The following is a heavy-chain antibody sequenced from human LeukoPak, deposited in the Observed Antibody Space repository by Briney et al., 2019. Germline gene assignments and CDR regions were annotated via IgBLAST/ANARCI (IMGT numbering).Heavy chain of an antibody. CDR3: AKDLAGSGSYSFDY. V-gene: IGHV3-23*01. J-gene: IGHJ4*02. Sequence: GGSLKLSCAASGFTFSNYAMNWVRQAPGRGLEWVSAISGSGGSTYYADSVKGRFTISRDNSKNTLYLQMNSLRAEDTAVYYCAKDLAGSGSYSFDYWGQGTLVTVSS. CDR1: GFTFSNYA. CDR2: ISGSGGST. D-gene: IGHD1-26*01.